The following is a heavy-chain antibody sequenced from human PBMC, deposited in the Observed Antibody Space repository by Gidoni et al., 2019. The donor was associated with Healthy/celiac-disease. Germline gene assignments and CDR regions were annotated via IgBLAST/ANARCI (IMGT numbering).Heavy chain of an antibody. V-gene: IGHV4-34*01. CDR1: GGSFSGYY. CDR2: INHSGST. Sequence: QVQLQQWGAGLLKPSETLSLTCAVYGGSFSGYYWSWIRQPPGKGLEWIGEINHSGSTNYNPSLKSRVTISVDTSKNQFSLKLSSVTAADTAVYYCARGRWGYNWNYVYWFDPWGQGTLVTVSS. D-gene: IGHD1-7*01. J-gene: IGHJ5*02. CDR3: ARGRWGYNWNYVYWFDP.